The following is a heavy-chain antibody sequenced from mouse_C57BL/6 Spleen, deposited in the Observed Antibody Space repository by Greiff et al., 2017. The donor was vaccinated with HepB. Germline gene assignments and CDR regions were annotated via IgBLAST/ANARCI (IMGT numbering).Heavy chain of an antibody. D-gene: IGHD1-1*01. CDR3: ARRDYGSSYGFDY. J-gene: IGHJ2*01. V-gene: IGHV1-18*01. CDR1: GYTFTDYN. CDR2: INPNNGGT. Sequence: EVKLVESGPELVKPGASVKIPCKASGYTFTDYNMDWVKQSHGKSLEWIGDINPNNGGTIYNQKFKGKATLTVDNSSSTAYMELRSLTSEDTAVYYCARRDYGSSYGFDYWGQGTTLTVSS.